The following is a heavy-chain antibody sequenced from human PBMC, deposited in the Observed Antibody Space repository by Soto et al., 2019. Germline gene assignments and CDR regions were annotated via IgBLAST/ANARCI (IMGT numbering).Heavy chain of an antibody. J-gene: IGHJ6*02. CDR2: INPSGGST. CDR1: GYTFTNYY. D-gene: IGHD3-16*01. Sequence: SVKVSCKASGYTFTNYYIHWVRQAPGQGLEWMGIINPSGGSTSYAQKFRGRVTMTRDTSTSTVNMELSSLRSEDTAVYYCARRPKYYDGSTCHGVYSMDVWGQGTAVTVSS. V-gene: IGHV1-46*01. CDR3: ARRPKYYDGSTCHGVYSMDV.